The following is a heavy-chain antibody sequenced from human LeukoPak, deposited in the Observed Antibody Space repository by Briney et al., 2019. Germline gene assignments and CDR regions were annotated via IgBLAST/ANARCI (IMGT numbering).Heavy chain of an antibody. CDR1: GGSISSGGYY. CDR3: ARRGKNVNLNWFDP. J-gene: IGHJ5*02. D-gene: IGHD1-1*01. CDR2: IYYSGST. Sequence: PSQTLSLTCTVSGGSISSGGYYWSWIRQYPGKGLEWIGYIYYSGSTYYNPSLKSRVTISVDTSKNQFSLKLSSVTAADTAVYYCARRGKNVNLNWFDPWGQGTLVTVSS. V-gene: IGHV4-31*03.